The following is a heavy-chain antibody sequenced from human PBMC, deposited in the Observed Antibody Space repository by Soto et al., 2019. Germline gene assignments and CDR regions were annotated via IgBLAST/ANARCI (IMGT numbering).Heavy chain of an antibody. CDR3: ARQKPTTVTYFDY. CDR1: GGSISSGDYY. D-gene: IGHD4-17*01. Sequence: QVQLQESGPGLVKPSQTLSLTCTVSGGSISSGDYYWSWIRQPPGKGLEWIGYIYYSGSTYYNPSLKSRVTISVDTSKYQFSLKLSSVTAADTAVYYCARQKPTTVTYFDYWGQGTLVTVSS. V-gene: IGHV4-30-4*01. CDR2: IYYSGST. J-gene: IGHJ4*02.